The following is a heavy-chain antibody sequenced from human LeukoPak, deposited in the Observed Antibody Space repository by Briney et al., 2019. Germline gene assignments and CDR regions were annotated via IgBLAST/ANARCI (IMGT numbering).Heavy chain of an antibody. V-gene: IGHV3-30*02. CDR3: ARQYGSGAKGGAFDI. J-gene: IGHJ3*02. Sequence: QPGGSLRLSCVASGFSFSSYGMHWVRQAPGQGLEWVAFIQYDETKQYYADSVKGRFAISRENAKNSLYLQMNSLRAGDTAVYYCARQYGSGAKGGAFDIWGQGTMVTVSS. CDR1: GFSFSSYG. CDR2: IQYDETKQ. D-gene: IGHD3-10*01.